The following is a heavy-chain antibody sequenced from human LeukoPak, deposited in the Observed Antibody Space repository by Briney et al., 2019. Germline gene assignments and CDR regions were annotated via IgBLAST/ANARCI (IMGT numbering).Heavy chain of an antibody. CDR1: GGSISSYY. V-gene: IGHV4-59*01. CDR3: AREKSDSGSFFDY. Sequence: SETLSLTCTVSGGSISSYYWSWIRQPPGKGLEWIGYIYYSGSTNYNPSLKSRVTISVDTSKNQFSLKLSSVTAADTAVYYWAREKSDSGSFFDYWGQGTLVTVSS. J-gene: IGHJ4*02. CDR2: IYYSGST. D-gene: IGHD1-26*01.